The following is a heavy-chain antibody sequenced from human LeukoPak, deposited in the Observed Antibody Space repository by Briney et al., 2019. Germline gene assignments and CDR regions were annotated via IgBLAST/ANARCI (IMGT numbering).Heavy chain of an antibody. CDR3: ARSGTIWFGELPYYFDY. CDR2: ISAYNGNT. J-gene: IGHJ4*02. Sequence: ASVKVSCKASGYTFTSYGISWVRQAPGQGLEWMGWISAYNGNTNYAQKLQGRVTMTTDTSTSTAYMELRSLRSDDTAVYYCARSGTIWFGELPYYFDYWGQGTLVTVSS. D-gene: IGHD3-10*01. CDR1: GYTFTSYG. V-gene: IGHV1-18*01.